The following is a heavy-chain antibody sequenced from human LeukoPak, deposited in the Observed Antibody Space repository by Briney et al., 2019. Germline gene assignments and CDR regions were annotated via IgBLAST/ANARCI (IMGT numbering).Heavy chain of an antibody. CDR1: GFTFGSYW. Sequence: GGSLRLSCAASGFTFGSYWMNWARQAPGKGLEWVANINRDGSERYYVDSVKGRFTISRDDAKSSLYLQMNSLRAEDTAVYYCARRNAMDVWGQGTTVIVFS. CDR3: ARRNAMDV. V-gene: IGHV3-7*03. J-gene: IGHJ6*02. CDR2: INRDGSER.